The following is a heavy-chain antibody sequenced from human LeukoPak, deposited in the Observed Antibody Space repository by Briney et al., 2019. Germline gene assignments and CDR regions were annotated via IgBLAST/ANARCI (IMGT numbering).Heavy chain of an antibody. V-gene: IGHV3-30*02. CDR2: IQHDGNDK. J-gene: IGHJ4*02. CDR3: TKDFNWGWDY. CDR1: GFTFSSNN. Sequence: PGGSLRLSCAASGFTFSSNNMHWVRQAPGKGLEGVTFIQHDGNDKYYADSVKGRFTISRDNSKNTLYLQMNSLRAEDTAMYYCTKDFNWGWDYWGQGTLVTVSS. D-gene: IGHD7-27*01.